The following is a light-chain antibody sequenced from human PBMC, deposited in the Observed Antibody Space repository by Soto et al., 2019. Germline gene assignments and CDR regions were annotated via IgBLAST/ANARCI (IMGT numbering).Light chain of an antibody. CDR1: QSVSNF. Sequence: EIVLTQSPATLSLSPGERATLSCRASQSVSNFLAWYQQKPGQAPRLLISDASNRATGIPGRFSGSGSGTDFSLTIISLRPEDFALYYCQQRSNWPWTFGQRTKVEIK. V-gene: IGKV3-11*01. J-gene: IGKJ1*01. CDR3: QQRSNWPWT. CDR2: DAS.